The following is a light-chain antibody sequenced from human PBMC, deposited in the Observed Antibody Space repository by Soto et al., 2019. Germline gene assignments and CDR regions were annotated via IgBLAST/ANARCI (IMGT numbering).Light chain of an antibody. CDR1: QGIRNS. Sequence: DIQMTQSPSSRSASVGDRVTITCRASQGIRNSLAWYQQKPGKVPKLLISAAFTLQSGVPSRFSGSGSGTDFTLTISSLQPEDFATYYCQQSYSTPSITFGQGTRLEIK. J-gene: IGKJ5*01. CDR2: AAF. V-gene: IGKV1-27*01. CDR3: QQSYSTPSIT.